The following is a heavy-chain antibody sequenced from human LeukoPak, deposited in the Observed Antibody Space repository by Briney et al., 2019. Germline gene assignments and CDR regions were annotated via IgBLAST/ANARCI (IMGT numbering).Heavy chain of an antibody. CDR3: SAERITLVRGIIWDDF. J-gene: IGHJ4*02. CDR1: GFTFSSYA. Sequence: GGSLRLSCTASGFTFSSYAMGWVRQAPGKGLEWVGRIKKTTDGGTTDYAAPVKGRLIISRDDSKNTVYLQMNSLKTEDTAVYYCSAERITLVRGIIWDDFWGQGTLVTVSS. D-gene: IGHD3-10*01. V-gene: IGHV3-15*01. CDR2: IKKTTDGGTT.